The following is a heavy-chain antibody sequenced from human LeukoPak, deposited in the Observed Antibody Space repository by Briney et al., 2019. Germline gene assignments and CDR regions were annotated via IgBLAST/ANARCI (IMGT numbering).Heavy chain of an antibody. CDR1: GYTFTNNE. CDR2: MNPNSGNT. D-gene: IGHD2-2*01. CDR3: ARGRCCSSMSCTYWFDP. Sequence: ASVKVSCKASGYTFTNNEINWVRQATGQGLEWMGWMNPNSGNTGYAQKFQGRLTMTRNTSISTAYMELSSLRSDDTAVYYCARGRCCSSMSCTYWFDPWGQGTLVTVSS. V-gene: IGHV1-8*01. J-gene: IGHJ5*02.